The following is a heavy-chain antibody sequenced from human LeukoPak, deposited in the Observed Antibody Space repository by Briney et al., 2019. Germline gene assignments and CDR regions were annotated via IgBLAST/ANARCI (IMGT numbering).Heavy chain of an antibody. CDR1: GGTFSSYA. Sequence: ASVKASCKASGGTFSSYAISWVRQAPGQGLEWMGGIIPIFGTANYAQKFQGRVTITTDESTSTAYMELSSLRSEDTAVYYCARDFGYSYGGYYYMDVWGKGTTVTVSS. CDR2: IIPIFGTA. J-gene: IGHJ6*03. V-gene: IGHV1-69*05. CDR3: ARDFGYSYGGYYYMDV. D-gene: IGHD5-18*01.